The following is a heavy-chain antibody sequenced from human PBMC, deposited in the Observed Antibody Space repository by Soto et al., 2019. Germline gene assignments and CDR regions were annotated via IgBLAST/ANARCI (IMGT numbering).Heavy chain of an antibody. Sequence: GGSLRLSCAASGFTFSSYSMNWVGQAPGKGLEWVSSISSSSSYIYYADSVKGRFTISRDNAKNSLYLQMNSLRAEDTAVYYCARDLDYYGSGSYYNYYYYGMDVWGQGTTVTVSS. CDR3: ARDLDYYGSGSYYNYYYYGMDV. CDR2: ISSSSSYI. V-gene: IGHV3-21*01. CDR1: GFTFSSYS. D-gene: IGHD3-10*01. J-gene: IGHJ6*02.